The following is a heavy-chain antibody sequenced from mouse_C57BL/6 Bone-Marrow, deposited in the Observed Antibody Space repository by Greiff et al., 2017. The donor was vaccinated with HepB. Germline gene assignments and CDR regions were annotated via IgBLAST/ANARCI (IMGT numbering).Heavy chain of an antibody. CDR2: INPSSSYT. J-gene: IGHJ2*03. Sequence: VQLEQSGAELAKPGASVKLSCKASGYTFTSYWMHWVKQRPGQGLEWIGYINPSSSYTKDNQKVKDKATMTADKSSSTAYMQLSRLTDEDSAVYYCWRLLRYWCQGTGLTVSA. CDR1: GYTFTSYW. CDR3: WRLLRY. D-gene: IGHD1-1*01. V-gene: IGHV1-7*01.